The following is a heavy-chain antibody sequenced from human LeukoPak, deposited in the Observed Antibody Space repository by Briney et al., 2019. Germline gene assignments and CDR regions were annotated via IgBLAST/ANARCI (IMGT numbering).Heavy chain of an antibody. CDR1: GFSFSSSA. Sequence: GGSLRLSCAASGFSFSSSAMHWVRQAPGKGLDWVAFIHYDGNNKYYADSEKGRFTISRDNSKNTLYLQMNSLRAEDTAVYYCAARRLTVTTEIDYWGQGTLVTVSS. V-gene: IGHV3-30*02. D-gene: IGHD4-17*01. CDR2: IHYDGNNK. CDR3: AARRLTVTTEIDY. J-gene: IGHJ4*02.